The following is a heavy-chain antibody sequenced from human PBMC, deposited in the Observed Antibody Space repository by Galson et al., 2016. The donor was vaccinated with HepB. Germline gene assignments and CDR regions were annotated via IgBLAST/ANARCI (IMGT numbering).Heavy chain of an antibody. CDR2: ISGSGGST. J-gene: IGHJ4*02. CDR3: AKTGWIQLWLHRYYFDY. Sequence: SLRLSCAASEFTFSNYGMSWVRQAPGKGLDWVSSISGSGGSTYYADSVKGRFTISRDNSKNTLYLQMNSLRAEDTAVYYCAKTGWIQLWLHRYYFDYWGQGTLVTVSS. V-gene: IGHV3-23*01. CDR1: EFTFSNYG. D-gene: IGHD5-18*01.